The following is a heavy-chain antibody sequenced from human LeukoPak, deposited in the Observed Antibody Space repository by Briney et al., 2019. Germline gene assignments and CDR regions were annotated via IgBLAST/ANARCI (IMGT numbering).Heavy chain of an antibody. CDR1: GFTFSSYA. J-gene: IGHJ4*02. V-gene: IGHV3-23*01. CDR3: AKTVSSSWYGGY. Sequence: GGSLRLSCEASGFTFSSYAMSWVRQAPGKGLEWVSAISGSGGSTYYADSVKGRFTISRDNSKNTLYLQMNSLRAEDTAVYYCAKTVSSSWYGGYWGQGTLVTVSS. CDR2: ISGSGGST. D-gene: IGHD6-13*01.